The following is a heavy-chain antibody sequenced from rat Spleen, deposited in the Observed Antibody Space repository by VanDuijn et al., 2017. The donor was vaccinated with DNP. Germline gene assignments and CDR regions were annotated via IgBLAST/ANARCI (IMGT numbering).Heavy chain of an antibody. D-gene: IGHD1-10*01. CDR1: GFSLTTNG. CDR3: TREREPSNNPYYFDC. J-gene: IGHJ3*01. V-gene: IGHV2S12*01. Sequence: QVQLKESGPGLVQPSQTLSLTCTVSGFSLTTNGVSWVRQPPGKGLEWIAAISSGGNTYYNSALKSRLSISRDTSNSQVFLRMNSLQTEDTAIYFCTREREPSNNPYYFDCWGQGTLVTVSS. CDR2: ISSGGNT.